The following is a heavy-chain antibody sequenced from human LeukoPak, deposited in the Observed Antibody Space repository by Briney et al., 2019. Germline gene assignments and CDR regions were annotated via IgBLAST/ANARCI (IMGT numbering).Heavy chain of an antibody. D-gene: IGHD1-14*01. J-gene: IGHJ4*02. CDR3: ATSSAPGTTFDY. V-gene: IGHV3-21*01. CDR2: ISSSSSYI. CDR1: GFTFSGYS. Sequence: GGSLRLSCAASGFTFSGYSMNWVRQAPGKGLEWVSSISSSSSYIYYADSVKGRFTISRDNSKNTLYLQMNSLRVEDTAVYYCATSSAPGTTFDYWGQGTLVTVSS.